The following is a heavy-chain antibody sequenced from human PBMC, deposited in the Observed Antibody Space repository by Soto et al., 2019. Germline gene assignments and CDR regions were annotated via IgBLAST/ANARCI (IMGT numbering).Heavy chain of an antibody. D-gene: IGHD6-19*01. CDR2: SSSSISYI. V-gene: IGHV3-21*01. Sequence: EVQLVESGGGLVKPGGSLRLSCAASGFTFSSYSMNWVRQAPGKGLEWVSSSSSSISYIYYADSVKGRFTISRDNAKSSLYLQMNSLRAADTAVYYCARRIAVAGNLDYWGQGTLVTVSS. J-gene: IGHJ4*02. CDR3: ARRIAVAGNLDY. CDR1: GFTFSSYS.